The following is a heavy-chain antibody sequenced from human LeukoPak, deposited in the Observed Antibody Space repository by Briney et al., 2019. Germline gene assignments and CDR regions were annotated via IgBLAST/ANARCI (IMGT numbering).Heavy chain of an antibody. V-gene: IGHV5-51*01. D-gene: IGHD3-3*01. CDR1: GYNFSTYW. J-gene: IGHJ4*02. Sequence: GESLKISCKGSGYNFSTYWIGWLRQMPGKGLEWMGIINPGDSDTRYTPSFQGQVTISVDKSITTAYLQWSSLKASDTAMYYCARLVGGITIFGVVKPADFFDYWGQGTPVTVSS. CDR3: ARLVGGITIFGVVKPADFFDY. CDR2: INPGDSDT.